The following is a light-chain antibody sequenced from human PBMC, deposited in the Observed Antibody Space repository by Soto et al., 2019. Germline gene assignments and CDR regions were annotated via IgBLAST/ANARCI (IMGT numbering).Light chain of an antibody. J-gene: IGKJ4*01. CDR2: ITS. CDR3: QYLNSFPLT. Sequence: IQLTQSPSSLSASVGDRVTITCRASQGISNYLAWYQQKPGKAPKLLIYITSTLQVGVTSRFSGSGSGTDFSLTISSLQPEDVATYYCQYLNSFPLTCGGGPKVEIK. V-gene: IGKV1-9*01. CDR1: QGISNY.